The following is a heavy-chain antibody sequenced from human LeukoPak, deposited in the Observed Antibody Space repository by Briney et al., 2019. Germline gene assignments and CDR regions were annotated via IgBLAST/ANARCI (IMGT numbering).Heavy chain of an antibody. CDR1: GFTFSSYP. CDR2: ISYDGGNK. J-gene: IGHJ4*02. Sequence: GGSLRLSCAASGFTFSSYPVHWVRQAPGKGVGWVALISYDGGNKFYAESVRGRFTISRDNSKNTVYLQMHSLRVEDTAVYYCARGVIYTDYADYFDYWGQGTRVTVSS. D-gene: IGHD4-17*01. V-gene: IGHV3-30*04. CDR3: ARGVIYTDYADYFDY.